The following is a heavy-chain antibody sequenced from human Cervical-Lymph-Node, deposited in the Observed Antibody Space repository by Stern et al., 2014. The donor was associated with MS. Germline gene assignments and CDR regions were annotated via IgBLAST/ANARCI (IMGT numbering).Heavy chain of an antibody. CDR3: ARALGSYDDS. D-gene: IGHD3-10*01. CDR2: ISSSGYLI. Sequence: VQLVESGGGLVKPGGSLRISCAASGFSFPDYYMTWVRQAPGKGLEWLSCISSSGYLIHYADSVRGRFTISRDNAKNSLHLQMNSLRAEDTAVYYCARALGSYDDSWGQGTLVTVSS. CDR1: GFSFPDYY. V-gene: IGHV3-11*01. J-gene: IGHJ5*01.